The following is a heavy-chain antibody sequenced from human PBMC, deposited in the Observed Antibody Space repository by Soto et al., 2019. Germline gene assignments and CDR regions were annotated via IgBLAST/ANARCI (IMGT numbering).Heavy chain of an antibody. Sequence: ASVKVSCKASGYTFTSYGISWVRQAPGQGLEWMGWISAYNGNTNYAQKLQGRVTMTTDTSTSTAYMELRSLRPDDTAVYYCARTYYYGSGSFYFDYWGQGTLVTVSS. J-gene: IGHJ4*02. CDR2: ISAYNGNT. D-gene: IGHD3-10*01. CDR3: ARTYYYGSGSFYFDY. CDR1: GYTFTSYG. V-gene: IGHV1-18*01.